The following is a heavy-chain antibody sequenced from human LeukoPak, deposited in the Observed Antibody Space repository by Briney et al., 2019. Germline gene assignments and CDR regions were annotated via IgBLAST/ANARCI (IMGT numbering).Heavy chain of an antibody. J-gene: IGHJ4*02. D-gene: IGHD3-9*01. CDR2: IYYSGST. V-gene: IGHV4-30-4*01. CDR3: ASTHPTIFGLDY. CDR1: GGSISSGDYY. Sequence: KSSETLSLTCTVSGGSISSGDYYWSWIRQPPGKGLEWIGYIYYSGSTYYNPSLKSRVTISVDTSKNQFSLKLSSVTAADMAVYYCASTHPTIFGLDYWGQGTLVTVSS.